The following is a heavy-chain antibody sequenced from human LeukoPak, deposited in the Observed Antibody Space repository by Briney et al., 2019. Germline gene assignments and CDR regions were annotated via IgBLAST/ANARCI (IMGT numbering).Heavy chain of an antibody. CDR2: INPNSGGT. D-gene: IGHD6-19*01. J-gene: IGHJ2*01. CDR1: GYTFTGYY. CDR3: ARDPGGQWLDWYFDL. Sequence: GASVKVSCKASGYTFTGYYMHWVRQAPRQGLEWMGWINPNSGGTNYAQKFQGRVTMTRDTSISTAYMELSRLRSDDTAVYYCARDPGGQWLDWYFDLWGRGTLVTVSS. V-gene: IGHV1-2*02.